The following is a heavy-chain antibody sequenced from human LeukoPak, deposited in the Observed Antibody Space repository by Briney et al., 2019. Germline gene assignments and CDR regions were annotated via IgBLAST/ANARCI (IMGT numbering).Heavy chain of an antibody. CDR2: IWYDGSNK. CDR1: GFTFSSYG. Sequence: GRSLRLSCAASGFTFSSYGMHWVRQAPGKGLEWVAVIWYDGSNKYYADSVKGRSTISRDNSKNTLYLQMNSLRAEDTAVYYCATAPYSSSWYDYYYGMDVWGKGTTVTVSS. CDR3: ATAPYSSSWYDYYYGMDV. V-gene: IGHV3-33*01. J-gene: IGHJ6*04. D-gene: IGHD6-13*01.